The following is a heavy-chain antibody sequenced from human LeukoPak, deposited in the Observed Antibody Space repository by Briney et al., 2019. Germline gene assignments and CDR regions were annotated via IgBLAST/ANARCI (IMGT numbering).Heavy chain of an antibody. CDR1: GYSFSNYW. V-gene: IGHV5-51*01. CDR2: IYPGDSDT. CDR3: ARSQGYCSGGSCLQGDWFDP. J-gene: IGHJ5*02. Sequence: GESLKISCKGSGYSFSNYWIGWVRQMPGKGLEWMGIIYPGDSDTRYSPSFQGQVTISADKSISTAYLQWGSLKASDTAMYYCARSQGYCSGGSCLQGDWFDPWGQGTLVTVSS. D-gene: IGHD2-15*01.